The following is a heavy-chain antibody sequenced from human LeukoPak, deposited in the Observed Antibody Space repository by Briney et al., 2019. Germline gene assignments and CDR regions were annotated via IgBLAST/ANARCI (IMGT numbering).Heavy chain of an antibody. CDR3: ARAPTASDY. Sequence: PGGSLRLSCEASGFIFSNYEMNWIRQAPGKGLEWVSFIDSSGTSIYYADSVTGRFTISRDNAKNSLFLQMNSLRVEDTAIYYCARAPTASDYWGQGTLVTVSS. CDR1: GFIFSNYE. V-gene: IGHV3-48*03. CDR2: IDSSGTSI. J-gene: IGHJ4*02.